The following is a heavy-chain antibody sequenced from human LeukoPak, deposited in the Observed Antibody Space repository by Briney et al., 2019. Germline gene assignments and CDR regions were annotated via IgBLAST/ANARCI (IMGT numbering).Heavy chain of an antibody. J-gene: IGHJ4*02. CDR2: IAYDGGEK. V-gene: IGHV3-30-3*01. D-gene: IGHD5-18*01. CDR1: VFTFSNYF. CDR3: ARARGDSSPASRYFDY. Sequence: PGGSLRLSCAASVFTFSNYFMHWVRQAPCKGLEWVALIAYDGGEKYFADSVKGRFTISRDNSKNTLYLQMNSLRAEDTAMFYCARARGDSSPASRYFDYWGQGALVTVSS.